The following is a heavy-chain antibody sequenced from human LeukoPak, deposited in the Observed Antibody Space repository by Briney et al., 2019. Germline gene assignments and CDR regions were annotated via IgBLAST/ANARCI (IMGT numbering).Heavy chain of an antibody. Sequence: SETLSLTCTVSGGSISSSSYYWGWIRQPPGKGLEWIGSIHYSGSTYYNPSLNGRVTISEDTSKNQFSLKMSSVTAADTAVYYCASLHNFDLYYWGQGTLVTVSS. CDR1: GGSISSSSYY. V-gene: IGHV4-39*01. J-gene: IGHJ4*02. D-gene: IGHD3-9*01. CDR2: IHYSGST. CDR3: ASLHNFDLYY.